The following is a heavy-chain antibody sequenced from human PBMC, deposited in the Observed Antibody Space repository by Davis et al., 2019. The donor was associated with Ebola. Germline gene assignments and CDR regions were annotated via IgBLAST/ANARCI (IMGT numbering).Heavy chain of an antibody. J-gene: IGHJ6*04. CDR3: ARERHDFWSGFYYYYGRDV. V-gene: IGHV4-34*01. D-gene: IGHD3-3*01. Sequence: GSLRLSCAVYGGSFSGYYWSWIRQPPGKGLEWIGEINHSGSTNYNPSLKSRVTISVDTSKNQFSLKLSSVTAADTAVYYCARERHDFWSGFYYYYGRDVWGKGATVTVSS. CDR2: INHSGST. CDR1: GGSFSGYY.